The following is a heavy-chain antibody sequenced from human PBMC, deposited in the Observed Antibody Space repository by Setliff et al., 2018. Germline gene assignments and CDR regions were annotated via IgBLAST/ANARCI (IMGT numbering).Heavy chain of an antibody. CDR2: ISPHTGNT. CDR3: ARINFYVSSGYYYAPDY. J-gene: IGHJ4*02. D-gene: IGHD3-22*01. V-gene: IGHV1-18*01. Sequence: ASVKVSCKASGGTFRTDGFSWVRQAPGQGLEWMGWISPHTGNTYYTPKLHGRVTLTTDTSASTAYMELRSLRADDTAVYYCARINFYVSSGYYYAPDYWGQGTLVTVSS. CDR1: GGTFRTDG.